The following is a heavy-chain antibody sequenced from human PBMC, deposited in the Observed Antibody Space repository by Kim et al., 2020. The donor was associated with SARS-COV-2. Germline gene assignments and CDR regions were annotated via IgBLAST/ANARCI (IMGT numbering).Heavy chain of an antibody. CDR1: GFTFSNAW. Sequence: GGSLRLSCAASGFTFSNAWMSWVRQAPGKGLEWVGRIKSKTDGGTTDYAAPVKGRFTISRDDSKNTLYLQMNSLKTEDTAVYYCTTRYYYGSGGHILGGNVGDYWGQGTLVTVSS. CDR3: TTRYYYGSGGHILGGNVGDY. V-gene: IGHV3-15*01. D-gene: IGHD3-10*01. CDR2: IKSKTDGGTT. J-gene: IGHJ4*02.